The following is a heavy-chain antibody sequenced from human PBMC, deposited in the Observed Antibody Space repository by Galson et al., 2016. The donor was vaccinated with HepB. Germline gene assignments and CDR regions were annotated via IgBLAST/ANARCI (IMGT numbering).Heavy chain of an antibody. CDR1: GGSISNYY. V-gene: IGHV4-59*01. D-gene: IGHD1-26*01. J-gene: IGHJ5*02. CDR2: IYYSGST. Sequence: ETLSLTCTVSGGSISNYYWSWIRQPPGKGLEWIGYIYYSGSTKYNPSLKSRVTMSVDTSKYQFSLKLSSVTAADTAVFYCARAVGFSGSYSLDPWGQGTLVTVSS. CDR3: ARAVGFSGSYSLDP.